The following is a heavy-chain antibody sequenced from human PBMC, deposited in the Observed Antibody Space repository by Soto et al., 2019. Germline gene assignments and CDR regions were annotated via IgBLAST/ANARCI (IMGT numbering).Heavy chain of an antibody. V-gene: IGHV3-7*03. D-gene: IGHD6-19*01. J-gene: IGHJ4*02. CDR1: GFTFSSYA. Sequence: GGSLRLSCAASGFTFSSYAMSWVRQAPGKGLEWVASINPDGTKRFYVDSVQGRFTISRDDAKNSVFLQMISLRAEDTAVYYCARWESSGWYLGIWGQGTLVTVSS. CDR2: INPDGTKR. CDR3: ARWESSGWYLGI.